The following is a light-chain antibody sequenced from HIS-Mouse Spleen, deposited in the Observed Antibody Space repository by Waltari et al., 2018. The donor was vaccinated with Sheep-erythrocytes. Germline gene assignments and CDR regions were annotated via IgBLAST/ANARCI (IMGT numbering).Light chain of an antibody. Sequence: SYELTQPPSVSVSPGQTASITCSGDKLGDKYACWYQQKPGHSPVLVIYQDSKRPSGSPGRFSGSNSGNTATLTISGTQAMDEADYYCQAWDSSTVVFGGGTELTVL. CDR2: QDS. J-gene: IGLJ2*01. CDR1: KLGDKY. CDR3: QAWDSSTVV. V-gene: IGLV3-1*01.